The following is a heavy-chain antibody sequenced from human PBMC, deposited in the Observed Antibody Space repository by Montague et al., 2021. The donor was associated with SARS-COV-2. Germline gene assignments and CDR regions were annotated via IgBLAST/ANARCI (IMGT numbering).Heavy chain of an antibody. V-gene: IGHV3-30-3*01. CDR3: ARAAQKQYVLLWFGELLHDACDI. Sequence: SLRLSCAASGFTFSRYAMHWVRQASGKGLERVAVISYDGSNKYYXXSLKGRFTISRDNSKNTLYLQMNSLRAEDTAVYYCARAAQKQYVLLWFGELLHDACDIWGQGTMVTVSS. J-gene: IGHJ3*02. D-gene: IGHD3-10*01. CDR1: GFTFSRYA. CDR2: ISYDGSNK.